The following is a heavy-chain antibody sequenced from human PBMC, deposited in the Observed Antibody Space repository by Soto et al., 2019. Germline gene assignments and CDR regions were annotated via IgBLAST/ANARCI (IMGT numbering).Heavy chain of an antibody. V-gene: IGHV4-34*01. CDR2: INHSGST. J-gene: IGHJ4*02. CDR1: GGSFSGYY. D-gene: IGHD2-8*01. CDR3: ARGQGIVLMVYATQPKYYFDY. Sequence: SETLSLTCAVYGGSFSGYYWSWIRQPPGKGLEWIGEINHSGSTNYNPSLKSRVTISVDTSKNQFSLKLSSVTAADTAVYYCARGQGIVLMVYATQPKYYFDYWGQGTLVTVSS.